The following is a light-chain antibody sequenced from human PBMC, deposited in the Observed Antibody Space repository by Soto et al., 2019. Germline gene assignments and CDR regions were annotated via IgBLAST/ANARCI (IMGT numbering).Light chain of an antibody. V-gene: IGKV1-39*01. J-gene: IGKJ1*01. CDR3: QQSYSTRWT. CDR2: AAS. CDR1: QSISSY. Sequence: DIQMTQSPSSLSASVGDRVTITCRASQSISSYLNWYQQKPGEAPKVLIYAASTLQSGVPSRFSGNGSGTDFTLTISSLQPEDFATYYCQQSYSTRWTFGQGTKVEIK.